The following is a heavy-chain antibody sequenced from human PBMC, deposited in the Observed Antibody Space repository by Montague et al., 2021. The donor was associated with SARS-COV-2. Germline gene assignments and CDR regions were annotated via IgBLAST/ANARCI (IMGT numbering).Heavy chain of an antibody. D-gene: IGHD3-10*01. V-gene: IGHV6-1*01. CDR3: ARGLWFGELLSLYYYYGMDV. CDR1: GDRVSSNRAA. J-gene: IGHJ6*02. CDR2: TYYRSKWYN. Sequence: CAISGDRVSSNRAAWNWIRQSPSRGLEWLGRTYYRSKWYNDYAVAVKSRITINPDTSKNQFSLQLNSVTPEDTAVYYCARGLWFGELLSLYYYYGMDVWGQGTTVTVSS.